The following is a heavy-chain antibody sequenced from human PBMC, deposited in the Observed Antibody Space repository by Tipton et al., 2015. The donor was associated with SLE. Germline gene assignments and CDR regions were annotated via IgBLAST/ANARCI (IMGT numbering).Heavy chain of an antibody. V-gene: IGHV3-33*01. CDR2: IWYDGSKE. CDR3: ARGAPVLRNCDWVVPFDY. Sequence: SLRLSCAASGFTFSSYGMNWVRQAPGKGLGWGTVIWYDGSKEDYADSVKGRFTRSRDNSNNTLSLQMNNLRAEDTAVYYCARGAPVLRNCDWVVPFDYWGQGTLVTVAS. J-gene: IGHJ4*02. D-gene: IGHD3-9*01. CDR1: GFTFSSYG.